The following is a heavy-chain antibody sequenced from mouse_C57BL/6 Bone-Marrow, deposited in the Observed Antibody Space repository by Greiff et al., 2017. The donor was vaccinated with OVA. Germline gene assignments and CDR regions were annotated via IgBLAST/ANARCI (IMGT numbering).Heavy chain of an antibody. Sequence: EVQLQESGGGLVKPGGSLKLSCAASGFTFSSYAMSWVRQTPEKRLEWVATISDGGSYTYYPDNVKGRFTISRDNAKNNLYLQMRHLKSEDTAMYYCARDVDSSGSAWFAYWGQGTLVTVSA. V-gene: IGHV5-4*01. D-gene: IGHD3-2*02. CDR2: ISDGGSYT. CDR3: ARDVDSSGSAWFAY. J-gene: IGHJ3*01. CDR1: GFTFSSYA.